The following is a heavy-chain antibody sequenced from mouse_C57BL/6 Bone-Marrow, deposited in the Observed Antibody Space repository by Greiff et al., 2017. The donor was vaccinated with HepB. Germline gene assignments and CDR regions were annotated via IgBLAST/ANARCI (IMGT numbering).Heavy chain of an antibody. V-gene: IGHV1-76*01. J-gene: IGHJ2*01. D-gene: IGHD1-1*01. Sequence: QVQLQQSGAELVRPGASVKLSCKASGYTFTDYYINWVKQRPGQGLEWIARIYPGSGNTYYNEKFKGKATLTAEKSSSTAYMQLSSLTSEDSAVYFCARSGIYYYGSLDYWGQGTTLTVSS. CDR1: GYTFTDYY. CDR3: ARSGIYYYGSLDY. CDR2: IYPGSGNT.